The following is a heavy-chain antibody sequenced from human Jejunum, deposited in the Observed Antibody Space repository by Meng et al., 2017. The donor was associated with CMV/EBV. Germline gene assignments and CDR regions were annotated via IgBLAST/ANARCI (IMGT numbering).Heavy chain of an antibody. CDR3: ARDSEAVDY. J-gene: IGHJ4*02. V-gene: IGHV7-4-1*02. Sequence: QVQLVQSGAEVXXXXXSVKVSCKTSGYTLTSYAIHWVRQAPGQGLEWMGWNKTNTGKPTYAQSLTGRFVFSLDTSVSTAYLQISSLKAEYTALYYCARDSEAVDYWGQGTLVTVSS. CDR1: GYTLTSYA. CDR2: NKTNTGKP.